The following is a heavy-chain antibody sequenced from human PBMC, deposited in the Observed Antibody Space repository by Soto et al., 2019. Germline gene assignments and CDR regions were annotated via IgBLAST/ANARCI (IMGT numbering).Heavy chain of an antibody. CDR1: GFTFGDYA. CDR2: IRNKAYGGTT. V-gene: IGHV3-49*03. J-gene: IGHJ4*02. CDR3: TRNVRGYCSDFPCPRPDY. D-gene: IGHD2-15*01. Sequence: EVQLVESGGGLVQPGRSLRLSCTTSGFTFGDYAMTWFRQAPGKGLEWVSFIRNKAYGGTTEYAASVKGRFTISRDDSKSIAYLQMNSLKTEDTAVYYCTRNVRGYCSDFPCPRPDYWGQGTLVTVSS.